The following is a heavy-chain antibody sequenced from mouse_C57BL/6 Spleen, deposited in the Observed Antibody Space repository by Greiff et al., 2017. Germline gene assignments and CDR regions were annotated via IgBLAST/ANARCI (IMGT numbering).Heavy chain of an antibody. CDR3: ASGGNLYGSSYGFAY. D-gene: IGHD1-1*01. Sequence: EVQLQQSGPVLVKPGASVKMSCKASGYTFTDYYMNWVKQSHGKSLEWIGVINPYNGGTSYNQKFKGKATLTVDKSSSTAYMELNSLTSEDSAVYYCASGGNLYGSSYGFAYWGQGTLVTVSA. CDR2: INPYNGGT. V-gene: IGHV1-19*01. CDR1: GYTFTDYY. J-gene: IGHJ3*01.